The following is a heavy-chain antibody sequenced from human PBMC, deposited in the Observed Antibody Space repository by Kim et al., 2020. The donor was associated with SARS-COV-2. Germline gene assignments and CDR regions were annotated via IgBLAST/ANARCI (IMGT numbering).Heavy chain of an antibody. J-gene: IGHJ4*02. CDR2: INHSGST. CDR3: ARGLYYDSSGYPDY. CDR1: GGSFSGYY. V-gene: IGHV4-34*01. Sequence: SETLSLTCAVYGGSFSGYYWSWIRQPPGKGLEWIGEINHSGSTNYNPSLKSRVTISVDTSKNQFSLKLSSVTAADTAVYYCARGLYYDSSGYPDYWGQGTLVTVSS. D-gene: IGHD3-22*01.